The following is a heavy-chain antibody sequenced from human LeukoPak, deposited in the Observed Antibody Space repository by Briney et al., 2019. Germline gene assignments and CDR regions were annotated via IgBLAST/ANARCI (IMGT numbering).Heavy chain of an antibody. CDR1: GFSLSSYS. CDR2: ISSSSSYI. CDR3: ARDYIAVAGTLGNHYYGMDV. Sequence: PGGSLRLSCAASGFSLSSYSMNWVRQAPGKGLEWVSSISSSSSYIYYADSVKGRFTISRDNAKNSLYLQMNSLRAEDTAVYYCARDYIAVAGTLGNHYYGMDVWGQGTTVTVSS. J-gene: IGHJ6*02. D-gene: IGHD6-19*01. V-gene: IGHV3-21*01.